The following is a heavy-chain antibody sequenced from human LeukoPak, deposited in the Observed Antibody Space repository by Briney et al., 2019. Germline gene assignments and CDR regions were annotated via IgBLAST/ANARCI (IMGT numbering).Heavy chain of an antibody. CDR1: GFTFSLYE. Sequence: PGGSLRLSCAASGFTFSLYEMNWVRQAPVKGLEWVSDISGGGETRYYADSVKGRFTISRDNGKNSLYLQMNSLRAEDTAVYYCARDASGHDLPFDYWGQGTLVTVSS. D-gene: IGHD6-25*01. J-gene: IGHJ4*02. CDR2: ISGGGETR. CDR3: ARDASGHDLPFDY. V-gene: IGHV3-48*03.